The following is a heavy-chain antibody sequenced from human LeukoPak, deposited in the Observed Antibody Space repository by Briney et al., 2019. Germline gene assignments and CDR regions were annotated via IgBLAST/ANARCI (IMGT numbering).Heavy chain of an antibody. CDR2: ISGSGRNT. Sequence: PGGSLRLSCAASGFTFSSYAMTWVRQAPGKGLEWVSTISGSGRNTYYADSVKGRFTISRDNSKNTLYLQMNSLRAEDTALYYCATNVDTSDDYWGQGTLVTVSS. J-gene: IGHJ4*02. CDR3: ATNVDTSDDY. V-gene: IGHV3-23*01. CDR1: GFTFSSYA. D-gene: IGHD5-18*01.